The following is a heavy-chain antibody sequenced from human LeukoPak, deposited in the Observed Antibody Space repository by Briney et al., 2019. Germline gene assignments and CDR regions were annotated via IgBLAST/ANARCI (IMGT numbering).Heavy chain of an antibody. CDR3: ARVQTTVTTLDY. J-gene: IGHJ4*02. Sequence: QTGGPLRLSCAASGFTFSSYEMNWVRQAPGKGLEWVSYISSSGSTRYYADSVKGRFTISRGNAKNSLYLQMNSLRAEDTAVYYCARVQTTVTTLDYWGQGTLVTVSS. CDR1: GFTFSSYE. V-gene: IGHV3-48*03. CDR2: ISSSGSTR. D-gene: IGHD4-17*01.